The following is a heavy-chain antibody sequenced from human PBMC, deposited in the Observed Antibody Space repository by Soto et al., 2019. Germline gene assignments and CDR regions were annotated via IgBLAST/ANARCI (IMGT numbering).Heavy chain of an antibody. CDR3: ATAMITFGGVIALSQYLDY. CDR2: IIPIFCTP. D-gene: IGHD3-16*02. Sequence: QVQLVQSGAEVKKPGSSVKVSCKASGGTFSSYAISWVRQAPGHGLEWMGGIIPIFCTPNYAQKLQGRVKITANESTSTAYMELSSLRSEDTAVYYCATAMITFGGVIALSQYLDYWGQGTLVTVSS. J-gene: IGHJ4*02. CDR1: GGTFSSYA. V-gene: IGHV1-69*01.